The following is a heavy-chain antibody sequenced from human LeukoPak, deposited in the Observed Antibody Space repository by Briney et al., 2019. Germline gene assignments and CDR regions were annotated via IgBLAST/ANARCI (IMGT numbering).Heavy chain of an antibody. D-gene: IGHD6-19*01. CDR1: GFTFSSYS. V-gene: IGHV3-21*01. CDR2: ISSSSSYI. Sequence: GGSLRLSCAASGFTFSSYSMNWVRQAPGKGLEWVSSISSSSSYIYYADSVKGRFTISRDNAKNSLYLQMNSLRAEDTAVYYCARDGRPDSSGWYSSFDYWGQGTLVTVSS. J-gene: IGHJ4*02. CDR3: ARDGRPDSSGWYSSFDY.